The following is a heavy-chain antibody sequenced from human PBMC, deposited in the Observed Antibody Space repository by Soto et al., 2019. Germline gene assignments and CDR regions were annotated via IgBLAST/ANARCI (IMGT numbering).Heavy chain of an antibody. CDR3: AGHGGQWLNWFAP. CDR1: GFTFSSYD. CDR2: ISSSSSTI. V-gene: IGHV3-48*01. J-gene: IGHJ5*02. Sequence: EVQLVESGGGLVQPGGSLRLSCAASGFTFSSYDMNWVRQAPGKGLEWVSYISSSSSTIYYADSVKGRFTISRDNAKNSLYRKMNSRRAEDRAVYYCAGHGGQWLNWFAPWAQGTLVTVSS. D-gene: IGHD6-19*01.